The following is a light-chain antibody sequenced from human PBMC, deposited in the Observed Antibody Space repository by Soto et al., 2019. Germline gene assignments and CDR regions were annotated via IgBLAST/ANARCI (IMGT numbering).Light chain of an antibody. V-gene: IGKV1-39*01. Sequence: DIQMTQSPSSLAASVGDRVTITCRTSLTISTYLNWYQHKPGKAPNLLIYGASTLQTGVPSRFTGSGSGSHFTLTISSLLPEDFATYYCQQSYITLTFGPGTRLEI. J-gene: IGKJ5*01. CDR1: LTISTY. CDR3: QQSYITLT. CDR2: GAS.